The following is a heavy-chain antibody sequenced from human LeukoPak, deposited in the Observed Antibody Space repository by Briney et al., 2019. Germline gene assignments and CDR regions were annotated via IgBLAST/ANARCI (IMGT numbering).Heavy chain of an antibody. V-gene: IGHV3-66*01. CDR3: ARDLRDVLTPKGYSYYYYYMDV. J-gene: IGHJ6*03. CDR2: IYSGGST. D-gene: IGHD4/OR15-4a*01. CDR1: GFTVSSYY. Sequence: GGSLRLSCAASGFTVSSYYMSWVRQAPGKGLEWVSVIYSGGSTYYADCGKGGVTISSDKSKNTLYLQMNSQRAEDTAVDYVARDLRDVLTPKGYSYYYYYMDVWGKGTTVTVSS.